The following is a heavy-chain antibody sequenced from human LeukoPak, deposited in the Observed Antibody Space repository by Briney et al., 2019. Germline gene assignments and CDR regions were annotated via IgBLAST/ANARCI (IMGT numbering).Heavy chain of an antibody. CDR1: GFTFSSYG. CDR3: AKVREVKLMRMAFDI. D-gene: IGHD2-15*01. CDR2: IWYDGSNK. J-gene: IGHJ3*02. Sequence: GGSLRLSCAASGFTFSSYGMHWVRQAPGKGLEWVAVIWYDGSNKYYADSVKGRYTISRDNSKNTLYLQMNSLRAEDTAVYYCAKVREVKLMRMAFDIWGQGTMVTVSS. V-gene: IGHV3-30*02.